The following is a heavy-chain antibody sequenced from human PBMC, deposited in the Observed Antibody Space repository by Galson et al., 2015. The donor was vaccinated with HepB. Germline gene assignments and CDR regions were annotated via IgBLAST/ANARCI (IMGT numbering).Heavy chain of an antibody. V-gene: IGHV3-30*04. Sequence: SLRLSCAASGITFSSYAMHWVRQAPGKGLEWVAVISYDGSNKYYADSVKGRFTISRDNSENTLYLQMNSLRAEDTAVYYCARDNASSWYFNHYYGMDVWGQGTTVTVSS. CDR2: ISYDGSNK. CDR1: GITFSSYA. D-gene: IGHD6-13*01. CDR3: ARDNASSWYFNHYYGMDV. J-gene: IGHJ6*02.